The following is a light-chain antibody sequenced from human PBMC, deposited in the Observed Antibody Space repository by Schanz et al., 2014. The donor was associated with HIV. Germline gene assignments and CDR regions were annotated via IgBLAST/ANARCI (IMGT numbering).Light chain of an antibody. CDR2: KAS. J-gene: IGKJ2*01. CDR3: QQYDSYPYT. Sequence: DIQMTQSPSTLSAFVGDRVTITCRASQTVNNWLAWYQQKPGNAPKLLIYKASTLESGVPSRFSGSGSGTEFTLTISSLQPDDFATYYCQQYDSYPYTFGQGTKLEIK. V-gene: IGKV1-5*03. CDR1: QTVNNW.